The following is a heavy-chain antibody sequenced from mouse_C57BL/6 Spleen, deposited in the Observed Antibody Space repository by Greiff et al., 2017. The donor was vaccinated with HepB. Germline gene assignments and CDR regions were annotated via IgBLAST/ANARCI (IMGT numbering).Heavy chain of an antibody. CDR3: ARDYSGGFAY. CDR1: GYTFTSYW. Sequence: VKLMESGAELVKPGASVKLSCKASGYTFTSYWMHWVKQRPGQGLEWIGMIHPNSGSTNYNEKFKSKATLTVDKSSSTAYMQLSSLTSEDSAVYYCARDYSGGFAYWGQGTLVTVSA. V-gene: IGHV1-64*01. CDR2: IHPNSGST. D-gene: IGHD2-12*01. J-gene: IGHJ3*01.